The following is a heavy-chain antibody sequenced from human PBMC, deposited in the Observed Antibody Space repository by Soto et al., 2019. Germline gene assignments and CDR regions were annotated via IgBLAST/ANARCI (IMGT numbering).Heavy chain of an antibody. J-gene: IGHJ6*02. CDR3: ARERKYCSSKSCYYYYGMDV. V-gene: IGHV3-48*03. D-gene: IGHD2-2*01. Sequence: GGSLRLSCAASGFTFSSYEMNWVRQAPGKGLEWVSYISSSGSTIYYADSVKGRFTISRDNAKNSLYLQMNSLRAEDTAVYYCARERKYCSSKSCYYYYGMDVWGQGTTVTVSS. CDR1: GFTFSSYE. CDR2: ISSSGSTI.